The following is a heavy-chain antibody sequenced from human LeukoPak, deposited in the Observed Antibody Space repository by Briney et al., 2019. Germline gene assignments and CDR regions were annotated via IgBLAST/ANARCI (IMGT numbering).Heavy chain of an antibody. CDR3: ARAPTSVSNPYYFDS. J-gene: IGHJ4*02. D-gene: IGHD4-11*01. CDR2: IYPGDYDT. Sequence: GESLKISCKGFGYSFSNYWIAWVRQMPGKGLEYMGIIYPGDYDTRYSPSFRGQVTISVDKSIATAYLQWASLKASDTATYYCARAPTSVSNPYYFDSWGQGTLVTVSS. V-gene: IGHV5-51*01. CDR1: GYSFSNYW.